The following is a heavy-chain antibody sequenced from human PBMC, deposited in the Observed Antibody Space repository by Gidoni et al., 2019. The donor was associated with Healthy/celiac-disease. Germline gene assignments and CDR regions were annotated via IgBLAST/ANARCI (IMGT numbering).Heavy chain of an antibody. CDR3: ARDHRLMTTVIKGYFDY. CDR1: GFTFSSYA. J-gene: IGHJ4*02. CDR2: ISYDGSNK. V-gene: IGHV3-30*01. Sequence: QVQLVESGGGVVQPGRSLRLSCAASGFTFSSYAMHWVRQAPGKGLEWVAVISYDGSNKYYADSVKGRFTISRDNSKNTLYLQMNSLRAEDTAVYYCARDHRLMTTVIKGYFDYWGQGTLVTVSS. D-gene: IGHD4-17*01.